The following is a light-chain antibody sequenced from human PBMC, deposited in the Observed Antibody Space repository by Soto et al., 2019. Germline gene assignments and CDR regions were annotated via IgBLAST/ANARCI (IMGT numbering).Light chain of an antibody. CDR2: AAS. CDR1: QDISYY. V-gene: IGKV1-39*01. Sequence: DIQMTQSPSSLSASVGDRVTITCRANQDISYYLAWYQQKQGKAPDLLIYAASRLQSGVPSRFSGSGSGTDFTLTISSLQPADFATYFCQQSYSTPFTFGPGTKVDIK. CDR3: QQSYSTPFT. J-gene: IGKJ3*01.